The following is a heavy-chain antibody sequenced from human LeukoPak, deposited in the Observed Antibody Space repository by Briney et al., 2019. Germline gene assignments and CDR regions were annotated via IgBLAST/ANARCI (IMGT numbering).Heavy chain of an antibody. CDR2: ISYDGSNK. Sequence: PGGSLRLSCAASGFTFSSYGMHWVRQAPGKGLEWVAVISYDGSNKYYADSVKGRFTISRDNSKNTLYLQMNSLRAEDTAVYYCAKSPLVAATYFDYWGQGTLVTVSS. J-gene: IGHJ4*02. CDR3: AKSPLVAATYFDY. CDR1: GFTFSSYG. V-gene: IGHV3-30*18. D-gene: IGHD2-15*01.